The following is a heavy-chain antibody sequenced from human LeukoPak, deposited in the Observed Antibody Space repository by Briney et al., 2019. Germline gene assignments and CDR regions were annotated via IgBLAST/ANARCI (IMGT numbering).Heavy chain of an antibody. CDR3: ARVGSLTRATHDSFDM. CDR2: ISSSSSYI. Sequence: GGSLRLSCAASGFTFSSYSMNWDRQAPGKGREWVSSISSSSSYIYYADSVKGRFTISRDNAKNSLYLQMNSQRSEHRPVYYCARVGSLTRATHDSFDMGRQGTMVTVSS. V-gene: IGHV3-21*01. J-gene: IGHJ3*02. D-gene: IGHD1-26*01. CDR1: GFTFSSYS.